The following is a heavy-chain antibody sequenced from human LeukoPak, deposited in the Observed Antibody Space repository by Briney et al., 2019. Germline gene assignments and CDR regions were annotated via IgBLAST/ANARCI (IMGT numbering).Heavy chain of an antibody. J-gene: IGHJ4*02. CDR2: TSGSGGST. CDR1: GFTFSSYA. V-gene: IGHV3-23*01. D-gene: IGHD3-10*01. Sequence: PGGSLRLSCAASGFTFSSYAMSWVRQAPGKGLEWVSATSGSGGSTYYADSVKGRFTISRDNSKNTLYLQMYSLRAEDTAVYYCAKAADVLLWFGEPGGYYFDYWGQGTLVTVSS. CDR3: AKAADVLLWFGEPGGYYFDY.